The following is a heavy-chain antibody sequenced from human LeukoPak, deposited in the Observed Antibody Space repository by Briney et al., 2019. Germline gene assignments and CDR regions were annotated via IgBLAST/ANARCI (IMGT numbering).Heavy chain of an antibody. CDR2: ISSSSSTI. J-gene: IGHJ5*02. D-gene: IGHD3-10*01. CDR3: ARQRFVPNNWFDP. V-gene: IGHV3-48*04. CDR1: GFTFSSYS. Sequence: GGSLRLSCAASGFTFSSYSMNWVRKPPGKGLKWVSYISSSSSTIYYADSVKGRFTISRDNAKNSLYLQMNSLRAEDTAVYYCARQRFVPNNWFDPWGQGTLVTVSS.